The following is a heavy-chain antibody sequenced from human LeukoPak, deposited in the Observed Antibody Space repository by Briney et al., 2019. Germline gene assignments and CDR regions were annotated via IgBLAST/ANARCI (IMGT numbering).Heavy chain of an antibody. CDR3: ARDGYRYCSSTSCFPGGSY. CDR2: VSSSGSTI. Sequence: PGGSLRLSCAASGFTFSDYYMSWIRQAPGKGLEWVSYVSSSGSTIYYADSVKGRFTISRDNAKNSLYLQMNSLRAEDTAVYYCARDGYRYCSSTSCFPGGSYWGQGTLVTVPS. CDR1: GFTFSDYY. V-gene: IGHV3-11*01. D-gene: IGHD2-2*01. J-gene: IGHJ4*02.